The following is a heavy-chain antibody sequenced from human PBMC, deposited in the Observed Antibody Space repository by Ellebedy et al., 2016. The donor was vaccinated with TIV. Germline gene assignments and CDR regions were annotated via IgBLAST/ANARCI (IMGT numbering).Heavy chain of an antibody. V-gene: IGHV3-7*01. J-gene: IGHJ5*02. CDR3: VGFGVFNL. D-gene: IGHD3-3*01. CDR2: IKTDGSGT. CDR1: GFSFSNFW. Sequence: PGGSLRLSCAACGFSFSNFWMSWVRQAPGKGLEWVAHIKTDGSGTYYVDSVKGRFTISRENAKNALFLQMDGLRVDESAVYYCVGFGVFNLWGQGAPVTVSS.